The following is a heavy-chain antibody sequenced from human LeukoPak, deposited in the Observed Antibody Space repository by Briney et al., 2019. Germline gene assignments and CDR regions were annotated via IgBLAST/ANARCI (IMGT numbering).Heavy chain of an antibody. D-gene: IGHD3-10*01. CDR2: IYYSGTT. V-gene: IGHV4-31*03. CDR3: AREQMSVRGVIDY. CDR1: GGSINSGGYY. J-gene: IGHJ4*02. Sequence: PSQTLSLTCTVTGGSINSGGYYWSWIRQHPGKGLEWIGCIYYSGTTYFNPSLKSRITMSLDMSKEQFSLTLRSVTAADTALYYCAREQMSVRGVIDYWGQGTLVTVSS.